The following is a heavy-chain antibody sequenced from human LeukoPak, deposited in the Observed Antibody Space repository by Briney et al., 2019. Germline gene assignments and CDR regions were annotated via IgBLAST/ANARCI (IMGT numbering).Heavy chain of an antibody. CDR3: ARHYRSSWCFES. V-gene: IGHV4-38-2*02. Sequence: PSETLSLTCSVSGYHIRDGYKWAWIRQSPARGLEWIGTIHYGEDTYSEPSLMGRVTISADTSKNHFSLKMTSMTAADTATYYCARHYRSSWCFESWGRGVLVTVS. J-gene: IGHJ4*02. D-gene: IGHD6-13*01. CDR1: GYHIRDGYK. CDR2: IHYGEDT.